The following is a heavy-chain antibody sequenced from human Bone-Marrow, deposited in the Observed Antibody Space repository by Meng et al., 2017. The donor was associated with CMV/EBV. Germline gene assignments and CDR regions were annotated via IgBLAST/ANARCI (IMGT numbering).Heavy chain of an antibody. CDR2: ISSSSSYI. CDR1: GFTFSSYS. J-gene: IGHJ4*02. Sequence: GGSLRLSCAASGFTFSSYSMNWVRQAPGKGLEWVSSISSSSSYIYYADSVKGRFTISRDNAKNSLYLQMNSLRAEDTAVYYCARDIVLRGSEDNFDYWGQGTLATVPS. D-gene: IGHD2/OR15-2a*01. V-gene: IGHV3-21*01. CDR3: ARDIVLRGSEDNFDY.